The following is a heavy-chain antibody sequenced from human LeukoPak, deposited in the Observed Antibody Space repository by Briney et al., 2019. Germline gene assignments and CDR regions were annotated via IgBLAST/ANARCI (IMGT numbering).Heavy chain of an antibody. Sequence: SETLSLTCAVYGGSFCVYYWSCIRQPPGKGVEWTGEINHSGSTNYNPSLKSRVTISVDTSKNQFSLKLSSVTAADTAVYYCASRYCSGGSCYLSYYGMDVWGKGTTVTVSS. CDR1: GGSFCVYY. CDR2: INHSGST. J-gene: IGHJ6*04. D-gene: IGHD2-15*01. V-gene: IGHV4-34*01. CDR3: ASRYCSGGSCYLSYYGMDV.